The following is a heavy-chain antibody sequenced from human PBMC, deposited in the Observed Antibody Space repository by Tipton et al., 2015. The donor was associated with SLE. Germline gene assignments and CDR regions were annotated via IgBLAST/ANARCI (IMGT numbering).Heavy chain of an antibody. CDR1: GGSITSNNW. J-gene: IGHJ4*02. V-gene: IGHV4-4*02. Sequence: TLSLTCTVSGGSITSNNWWSWVRQPPGKGLEWIGTISYHGNTFFNPSLKSRVTISVDTSNNHFSLKQSSVTAADTAVYYCAKEVYAGVVGTFDNWGQGTLVTVSS. D-gene: IGHD6-19*01. CDR2: ISYHGNT. CDR3: AKEVYAGVVGTFDN.